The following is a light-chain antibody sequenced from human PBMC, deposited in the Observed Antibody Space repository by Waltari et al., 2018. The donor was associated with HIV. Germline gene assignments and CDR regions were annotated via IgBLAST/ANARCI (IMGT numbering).Light chain of an antibody. Sequence: QSVLMQPPSVSGAPGQRVTISCTGNNSNIGAGSDVHWYQQLPGTAPKILIYTNAKRPSGVPDRFAGSTSGTSASLAITGLQAEDETDYYCQSFDTGLGVVFGGGTKVTVL. V-gene: IGLV1-40*01. J-gene: IGLJ2*01. CDR3: QSFDTGLGVV. CDR1: NSNIGAGSD. CDR2: TNA.